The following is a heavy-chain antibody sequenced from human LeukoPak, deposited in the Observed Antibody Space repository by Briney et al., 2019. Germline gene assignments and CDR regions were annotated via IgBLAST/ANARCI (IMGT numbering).Heavy chain of an antibody. CDR1: GFTFSNAW. Sequence: GGSLRLSCAASGFTFSNAWMSWVRQAPGKGLEWVGRIKSKTDGGTTDYAAPVKGRFTISRDDSKNTLYLQMNSLKTEDTAVYYCTRPYYYDSSGYSIDAFDIWGQGTMVTVSS. J-gene: IGHJ3*02. V-gene: IGHV3-15*01. CDR3: TRPYYYDSSGYSIDAFDI. D-gene: IGHD3-22*01. CDR2: IKSKTDGGTT.